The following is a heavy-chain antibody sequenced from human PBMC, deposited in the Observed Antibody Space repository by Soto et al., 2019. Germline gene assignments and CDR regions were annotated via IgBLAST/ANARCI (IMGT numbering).Heavy chain of an antibody. CDR1: GYTFTSYG. Sequence: GASVKVSCKASGYTFTSYGISWVRQAPGQGLEWMGWISAYNGNTNYAQKLQGRVTMTTDTSTSTAYMELRSLRSDDTAVYYCARERVTYYDFWSGYYSGTWFDPWGQGTLVTVSS. J-gene: IGHJ5*02. D-gene: IGHD3-3*01. CDR3: ARERVTYYDFWSGYYSGTWFDP. V-gene: IGHV1-18*01. CDR2: ISAYNGNT.